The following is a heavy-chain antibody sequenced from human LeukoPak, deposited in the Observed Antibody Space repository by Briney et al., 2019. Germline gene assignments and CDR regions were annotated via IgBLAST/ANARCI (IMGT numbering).Heavy chain of an antibody. CDR2: IYWNDDK. D-gene: IGHD2-15*01. J-gene: IGHJ5*02. V-gene: IGHV2-5*01. CDR3: AHRLGYCSGGSCYGNWFDP. Sequence: SGPTLVKPTQTLTLTCTFSGFSLSTSGVGVGWIRQPPGKALEWLALIYWNDDKRYSPSLKSRLTITKDTSKNQVVLTMTNMDPVDTATYYCAHRLGYCSGGSCYGNWFDPWGQGTLVTASS. CDR1: GFSLSTSGVG.